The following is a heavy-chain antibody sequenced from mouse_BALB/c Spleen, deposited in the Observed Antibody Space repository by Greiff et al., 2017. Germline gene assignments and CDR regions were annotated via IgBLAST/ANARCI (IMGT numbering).Heavy chain of an antibody. J-gene: IGHJ3*01. CDR1: GYSFTGYT. CDR2: INPYNGGT. V-gene: IGHV1-18*01. CDR3: AREENYYGSSPAWFAY. D-gene: IGHD1-1*01. Sequence: VQLKQSGPELVKPGASMKISCKASGYSFTGYTMNWVKQSHGKNLEWIGLINPYNGGTSYNQKFKGKATLTVDKSSSTAYMELLSLTSEDSAVYYCAREENYYGSSPAWFAYWGQGTLVTVSA.